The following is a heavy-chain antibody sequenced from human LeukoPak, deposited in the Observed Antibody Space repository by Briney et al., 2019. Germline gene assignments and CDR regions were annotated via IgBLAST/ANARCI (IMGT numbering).Heavy chain of an antibody. Sequence: GGSLRLSCAASGFTFSSYSMNWVRQAPGKGLEWVSSISSSSSYIYYADSVKGRFTISRDNAKNSLYLQMNSLRAEDTAVYYCAKDRGTMVRGAKTYFDYWGQGTLVTVSS. CDR1: GFTFSSYS. CDR2: ISSSSSYI. J-gene: IGHJ4*02. V-gene: IGHV3-21*01. CDR3: AKDRGTMVRGAKTYFDY. D-gene: IGHD3-10*01.